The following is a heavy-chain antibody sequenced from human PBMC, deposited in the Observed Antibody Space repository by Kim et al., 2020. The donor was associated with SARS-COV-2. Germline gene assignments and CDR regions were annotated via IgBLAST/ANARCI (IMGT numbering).Heavy chain of an antibody. D-gene: IGHD4-17*01. CDR1: GGSISSYY. Sequence: SETLSLTCTVSGGSISSYYWSWIRQPPGKGLEWIGYIYYSGSTNYNPSLKSRVTISVDTSKNQFSLKLSSVTAADTAVYYCARGAYGDGRVSGMDVWGQGTTVTVSS. J-gene: IGHJ6*02. CDR2: IYYSGST. V-gene: IGHV4-59*01. CDR3: ARGAYGDGRVSGMDV.